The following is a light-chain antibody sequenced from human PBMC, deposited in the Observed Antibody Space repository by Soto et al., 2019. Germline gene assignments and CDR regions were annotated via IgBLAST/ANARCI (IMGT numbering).Light chain of an antibody. J-gene: IGKJ1*01. CDR1: QSVSSN. Sequence: EIVMTQSPATLSVSPGERATLSCRASQSVSSNLAWYQQKPGQAPRLLIYGASTRATGIPARFSGSGSGTEFTLTISSLQSEDFAVYYCQQYNNWPTCGQGPKVEIK. CDR3: QQYNNWPT. CDR2: GAS. V-gene: IGKV3-15*01.